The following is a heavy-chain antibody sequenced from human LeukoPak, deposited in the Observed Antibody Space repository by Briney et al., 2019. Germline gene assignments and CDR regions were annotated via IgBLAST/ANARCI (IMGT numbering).Heavy chain of an antibody. J-gene: IGHJ4*02. D-gene: IGHD3-3*01. V-gene: IGHV4-30-4*08. CDR3: ARSTIFGVVSH. Sequence: SETLSLTCTVSGGSISSGDYYWSWIRQPPGKGLEWIGYIYYSGSTYYNPSLKSRVTISVDTSKNQFSLKLSSVTAADTAVYYCARSTIFGVVSHWGQGTLVTVSS. CDR2: IYYSGST. CDR1: GGSISSGDYY.